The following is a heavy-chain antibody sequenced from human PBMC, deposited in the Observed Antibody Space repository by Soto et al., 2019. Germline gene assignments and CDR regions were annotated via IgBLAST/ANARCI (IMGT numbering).Heavy chain of an antibody. J-gene: IGHJ6*02. Sequence: GALRLSCAASGFTFSTYWMNWVRQAPGKGLEWVANIKQDGSEKYYVDSVKGRFAISRDNAKDSLFLQMNNLRAEDTAVYYCVRDWSTFWGMDVWGQGTTVTVSS. V-gene: IGHV3-7*01. CDR1: GFTFSTYW. CDR2: IKQDGSEK. CDR3: VRDWSTFWGMDV.